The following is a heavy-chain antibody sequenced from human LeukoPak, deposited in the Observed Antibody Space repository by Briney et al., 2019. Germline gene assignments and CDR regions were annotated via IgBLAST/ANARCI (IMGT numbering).Heavy chain of an antibody. CDR2: IYYSGST. D-gene: IGHD2-2*01. J-gene: IGHJ4*02. CDR3: ARYIVVVAYFDY. V-gene: IGHV4-59*08. Sequence: SETLSLTCTVSGGSISSYYWRWIRQPPGKGLEWIGYIYYSGSTNYNPSLKSRVTISVDTSKNQFFLKLSSVTAADTAVYYCARYIVVVAYFDYWGQGTLVTVSS. CDR1: GGSISSYY.